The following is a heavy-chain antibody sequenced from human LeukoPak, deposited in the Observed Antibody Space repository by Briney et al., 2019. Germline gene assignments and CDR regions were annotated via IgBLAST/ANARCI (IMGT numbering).Heavy chain of an antibody. V-gene: IGHV4-4*02. CDR3: ARPAGRLPLGPYTY. Sequence: PSGTLSLTCAVSGGSISSSNWWSWARQPPGKGLEWIGEINHSGSTNYNPSLKSRVTISVDTSKNQFSLKLSSVTAADTAVYYCARPAGRLPLGPYTYWGQGTLVTVSS. D-gene: IGHD5-18*01. CDR1: GGSISSSNW. CDR2: INHSGST. J-gene: IGHJ4*02.